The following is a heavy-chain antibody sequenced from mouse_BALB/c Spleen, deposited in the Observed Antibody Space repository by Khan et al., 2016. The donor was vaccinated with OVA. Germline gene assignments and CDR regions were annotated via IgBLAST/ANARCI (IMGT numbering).Heavy chain of an antibody. CDR3: ARKNGSDFDY. Sequence: VQLKQSGPELVKPGASVKISCKASGYSFTGYFMNWVMQSHGKSLEWIGRINPHIGETLYNQKFKGKATLTVDESSRTAHMELRSLASEDSAVYYCARKNGSDFDYWGQGTTRTVSS. J-gene: IGHJ2*01. D-gene: IGHD1-1*01. CDR2: INPHIGET. CDR1: GYSFTGYF. V-gene: IGHV1-20*02.